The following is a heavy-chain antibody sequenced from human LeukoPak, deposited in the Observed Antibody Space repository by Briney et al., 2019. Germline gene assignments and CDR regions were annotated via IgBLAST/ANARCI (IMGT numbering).Heavy chain of an antibody. CDR2: ISYTGST. V-gene: IGHV4-59*01. D-gene: IGHD1-26*01. J-gene: IGHJ4*02. CDR3: ARYSGTYFPLYYFDY. Sequence: PETLSLTCTVSGGSISSYYWGWIRQPPGKGLEWIGYISYTGSTNYNPSLKSRVTISLDTSKNQCSLRLTSVPAADTAVYYCARYSGTYFPLYYFDYWGQGTLVTVSS. CDR1: GGSISSYY.